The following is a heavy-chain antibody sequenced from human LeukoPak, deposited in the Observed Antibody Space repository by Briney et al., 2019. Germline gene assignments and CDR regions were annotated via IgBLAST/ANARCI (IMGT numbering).Heavy chain of an antibody. CDR3: AKGAPPTRLRSPHFDY. Sequence: GESLRLSCAASGFIFSSYAMSWVRQAPGKGLEWVSLISGSGGSTYYADSVKGRFTISRDNSKNTLYLQMNSLRAEDTAVYYCAKGAPPTRLRSPHFDYWGQGTLVTVSS. J-gene: IGHJ4*02. D-gene: IGHD5-12*01. CDR1: GFIFSSYA. CDR2: ISGSGGST. V-gene: IGHV3-23*01.